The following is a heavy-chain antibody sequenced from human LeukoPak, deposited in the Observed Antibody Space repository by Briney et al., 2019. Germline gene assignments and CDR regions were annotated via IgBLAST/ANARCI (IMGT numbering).Heavy chain of an antibody. CDR2: ISGSGGST. Sequence: PGGSLRLSCAASGFTFSSYAMSWVRQAPGKGLEWVSAISGSGGSTYYADSVKGRFTISRDNSKNTLYLQLNSLRAEDTAVYYCAKAFPRYCSSTSCFKGGLGYFDYWGQGTLVTVSS. CDR3: AKAFPRYCSSTSCFKGGLGYFDY. CDR1: GFTFSSYA. V-gene: IGHV3-23*01. D-gene: IGHD2-2*01. J-gene: IGHJ4*02.